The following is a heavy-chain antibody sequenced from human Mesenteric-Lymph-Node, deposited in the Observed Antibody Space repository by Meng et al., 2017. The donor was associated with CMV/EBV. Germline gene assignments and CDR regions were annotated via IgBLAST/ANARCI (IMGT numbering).Heavy chain of an antibody. V-gene: IGHV3-48*03. Sequence: GGSLRLSCSGCAFTFSSYDMHWVRQATGKGLEWVSHISGSGSTIDYADSVKGRFTISRDNAKNSLYLQMNSLRAEDTAVYYCASTLRMDVWGQGTTVTVSS. CDR1: AFTFSSYD. J-gene: IGHJ6*02. CDR3: ASTLRMDV. CDR2: ISGSGSTI.